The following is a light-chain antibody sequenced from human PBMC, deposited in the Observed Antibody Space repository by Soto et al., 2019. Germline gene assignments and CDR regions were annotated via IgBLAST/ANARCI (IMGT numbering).Light chain of an antibody. CDR2: WAS. Sequence: DIEMTQSPDSLAVSLGERATINCKSSQSVFYSSNNNNHLAWYQQKPGQPPKLLVYWASTRQSGVPDRFSGSGSGADFTLTISSLQAEDVAIYYCQQYYSMPWTFGQGTRVXIK. V-gene: IGKV4-1*01. J-gene: IGKJ1*01. CDR3: QQYYSMPWT. CDR1: QSVFYSSNNNNH.